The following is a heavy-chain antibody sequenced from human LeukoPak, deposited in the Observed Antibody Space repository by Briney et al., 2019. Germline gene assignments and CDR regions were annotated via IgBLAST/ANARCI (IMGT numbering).Heavy chain of an antibody. CDR1: GGSISSYY. D-gene: IGHD6-19*01. Sequence: PSETLSLTCTVSGGSISSYYWSWIRQPPGKGLEWIGYIYYSGSTNCNPSLKSRVTISVDTSKNQFSLKLSSVTAADTAVYYCASPSEDSSGWESFDYWGQGTLVTVSS. J-gene: IGHJ4*02. CDR2: IYYSGST. CDR3: ASPSEDSSGWESFDY. V-gene: IGHV4-59*01.